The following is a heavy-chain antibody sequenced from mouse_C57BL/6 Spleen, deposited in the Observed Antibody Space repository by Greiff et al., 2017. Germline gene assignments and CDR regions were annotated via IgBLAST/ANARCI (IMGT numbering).Heavy chain of an antibody. Sequence: QVQLQQPGAELVKPGASVKLSCKASGYTFTSYWMHWVKQRPGQGLEWIGTIHPNSGSTNYNEKFKSKATLTVDKSSSTAYMQLSSLTSEDSAVYYCAREELEITTVVEYFDVWGTGTTVTVSS. V-gene: IGHV1-64*01. CDR3: AREELEITTVVEYFDV. D-gene: IGHD1-1*01. CDR1: GYTFTSYW. CDR2: IHPNSGST. J-gene: IGHJ1*03.